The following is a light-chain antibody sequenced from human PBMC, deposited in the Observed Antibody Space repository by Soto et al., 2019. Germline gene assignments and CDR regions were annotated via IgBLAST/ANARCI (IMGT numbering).Light chain of an antibody. Sequence: DIVLTQSPATLSLSPGERATLTFRASQSVSSFLAWYQQKPGQAPRLLIYGASIRATGIPARFSGSGSGTDFTLTISCLEPEDFAVYFCQQRSNWPPWTFGQGTKVDIK. CDR2: GAS. V-gene: IGKV3-11*01. CDR3: QQRSNWPPWT. CDR1: QSVSSF. J-gene: IGKJ1*01.